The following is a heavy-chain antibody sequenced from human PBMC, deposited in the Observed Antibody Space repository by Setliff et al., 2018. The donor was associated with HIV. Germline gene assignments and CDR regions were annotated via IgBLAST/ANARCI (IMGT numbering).Heavy chain of an antibody. CDR3: ADSLGNSSGVSCYGCFPH. J-gene: IGHJ1*01. V-gene: IGHV1-69*13. D-gene: IGHD2-15*01. CDR2: TMPITGTP. Sequence: SVKVSCKASGGTFSSYAIYWVRQAPGQGLEWMGGTMPITGTPNYAQKFQGRVTITADESTNTAYMELSSLRSEDTAVYYCADSLGNSSGVSCYGCFPHWGQGTLVTVSS. CDR1: GGTFSSYA.